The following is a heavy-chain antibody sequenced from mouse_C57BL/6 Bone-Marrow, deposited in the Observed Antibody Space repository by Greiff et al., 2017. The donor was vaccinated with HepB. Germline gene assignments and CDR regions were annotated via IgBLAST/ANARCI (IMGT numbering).Heavy chain of an antibody. D-gene: IGHD1-1*01. J-gene: IGHJ1*03. CDR1: GFSLTSYG. V-gene: IGHV2-6*03. CDR2: IWSDGST. CDR3: ARDPSSSLYGSSPYWYFDV. Sequence: VQLQESGPGLVAPSQSLSITCTVSGFSLTSYGVHWVRQPPGKGLEWLVVIWSDGSTTYNSALKSRLSISKDNSKSQVFLKMNSLQTDDPAMYYCARDPSSSLYGSSPYWYFDVWGTGTTVTVSS.